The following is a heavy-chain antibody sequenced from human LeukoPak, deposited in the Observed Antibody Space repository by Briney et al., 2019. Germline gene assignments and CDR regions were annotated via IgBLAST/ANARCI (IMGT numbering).Heavy chain of an antibody. CDR3: ARTGETGLGY. CDR1: GYTFTGYY. D-gene: IGHD4-17*01. J-gene: IGHJ4*02. CDR2: IYPGDSDT. Sequence: ASVKVSCKASGYTFTGYYMHWVRQAPGQGLEWMGIIYPGDSDTRYSPSFQGQVTISADKSISTAYLQWSSLKASDTAMYYCARTGETGLGYWGQGTLVTVSS. V-gene: IGHV5-51*01.